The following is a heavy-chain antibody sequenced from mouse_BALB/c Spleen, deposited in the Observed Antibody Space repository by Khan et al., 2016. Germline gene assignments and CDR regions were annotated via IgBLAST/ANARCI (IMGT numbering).Heavy chain of an antibody. J-gene: IGHJ1*01. CDR1: GYTFPSYY. D-gene: IGHD2-2*01. V-gene: IGHV1S56*01. CDR2: IYPGDGTS. CDR3: AKGGLRHWYFDV. Sequence: HVRLQQSGPELVKPGASVKMSCKASGYTFPSYYIQWVKQRPGQGLEWIGWIYPGDGTSKYNEKFKGKTTLAADKSSSTAYMLLSSLTSEESAIYFCAKGGLRHWYFDVWGAGTTVTVSS.